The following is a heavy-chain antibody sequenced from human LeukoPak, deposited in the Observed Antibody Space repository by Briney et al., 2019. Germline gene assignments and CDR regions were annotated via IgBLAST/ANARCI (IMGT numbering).Heavy chain of an antibody. D-gene: IGHD1-26*01. Sequence: AETLSLTCTVSGGSISISNYYWGWIRQPPGRGLEWIGSISYSGTYYNPSLKSRLTISVDTSKNHFSLNLRSVTAADTAVYYCARRTSNPVGAIDYWGQGTLVTVSS. J-gene: IGHJ4*02. V-gene: IGHV4-39*01. CDR3: ARRTSNPVGAIDY. CDR2: ISYSGT. CDR1: GGSISISNYY.